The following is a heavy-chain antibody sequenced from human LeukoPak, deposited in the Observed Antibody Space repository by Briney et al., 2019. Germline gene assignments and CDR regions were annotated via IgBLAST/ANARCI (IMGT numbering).Heavy chain of an antibody. CDR1: GFTFSSYW. V-gene: IGHV3-74*01. CDR2: INSDGSST. Sequence: PGGSLRLSCAASGFTFSSYWMHWVRQAPGKGLVWVSRINSDGSSTSYADSVKGRFTLSRDNAKNTLYLQMNSLRAEDTAVCFCTRDKESASDYWGQGTLVTVSS. J-gene: IGHJ4*02. D-gene: IGHD3-10*01. CDR3: TRDKESASDY.